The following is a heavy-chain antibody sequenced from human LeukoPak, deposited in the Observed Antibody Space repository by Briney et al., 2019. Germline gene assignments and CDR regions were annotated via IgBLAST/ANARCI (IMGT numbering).Heavy chain of an antibody. J-gene: IGHJ4*02. CDR2: IIPILGIA. CDR3: ARGSRWFSPLDY. D-gene: IGHD4-23*01. Sequence: GASVKVSCKASGGTFSSYAISWVRPAPGQGLEWMGRIIPILGIANYAQKFQGRVTITADKSTSTAYMELSSLRSEDTAVYYCARGSRWFSPLDYWGQGTLVTVSS. V-gene: IGHV1-69*04. CDR1: GGTFSSYA.